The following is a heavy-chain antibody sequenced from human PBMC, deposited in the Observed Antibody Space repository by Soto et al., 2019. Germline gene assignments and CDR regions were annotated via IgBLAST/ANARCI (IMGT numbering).Heavy chain of an antibody. J-gene: IGHJ4*02. D-gene: IGHD5-12*01. CDR2: IYYSGST. Sequence: SETLSLTCTVSGGSISSYYWSWIRQPPGKGLEWIGYIYYSGSTNYNPSLKSRVTISVDTSKNQFSLKLSSVTAADTAVYYCARSSEYSGYEFDYWGQGTLVTVS. CDR1: GGSISSYY. V-gene: IGHV4-59*08. CDR3: ARSSEYSGYEFDY.